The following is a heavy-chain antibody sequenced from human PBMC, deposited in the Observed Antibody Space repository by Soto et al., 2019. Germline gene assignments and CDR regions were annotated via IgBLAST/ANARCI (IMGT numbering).Heavy chain of an antibody. Sequence: GVSLRLSFAASGFSFSSYRMHWFRQAPGKGLVWVSRINNDGSVTNYADSVKGRFTISRDNAKSTLYLQMSSLRAEDTAVYYCVAARAGAFWGQETLVTVSS. CDR2: INNDGSVT. V-gene: IGHV3-74*01. J-gene: IGHJ4*02. CDR3: VAARAGAF. D-gene: IGHD6-25*01. CDR1: GFSFSSYR.